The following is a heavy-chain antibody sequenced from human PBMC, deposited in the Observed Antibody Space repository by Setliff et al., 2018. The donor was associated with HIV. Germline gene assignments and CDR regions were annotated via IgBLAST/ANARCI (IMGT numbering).Heavy chain of an antibody. CDR1: SGSVSRSDYS. CDR2: IHWSGST. V-gene: IGHV4-39*07. Sequence: SETLSLTCTVSSGSVSRSDYSWGWIRQTPGKGLECIGIIHWSGSTYYTPSLKSRVTIAVNTSKNQFSLGLFSVTAADTAVYYCARGPSGRAPAPARAPHYYGLDLWGPGTTVTVSS. D-gene: IGHD2-2*01. CDR3: ARGPSGRAPAPARAPHYYGLDL. J-gene: IGHJ6*01.